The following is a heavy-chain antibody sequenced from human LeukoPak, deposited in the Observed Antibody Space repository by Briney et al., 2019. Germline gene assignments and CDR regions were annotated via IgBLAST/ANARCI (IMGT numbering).Heavy chain of an antibody. V-gene: IGHV4-59*02. J-gene: IGHJ4*02. CDR1: GGSVTSYY. Sequence: SETLSLTCTVSGGSVTSYYWSWIRQPPGKGLEWIGYIYYSGINNYSPSLRSRVTISIDTSKNQFSLRLNSVTAADTAVYYCARDSAPNLLAYFDYWGQGILVTVSS. CDR2: IYYSGIN. CDR3: ARDSAPNLLAYFDY. D-gene: IGHD2/OR15-2a*01.